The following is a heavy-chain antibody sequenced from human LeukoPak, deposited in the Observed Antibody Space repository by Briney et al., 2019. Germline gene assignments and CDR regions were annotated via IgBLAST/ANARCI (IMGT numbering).Heavy chain of an antibody. J-gene: IGHJ4*02. D-gene: IGHD3-3*01. CDR1: GYTFTSYA. CDR3: ARNQNPIFGVVIMSL. Sequence: ASVKVSCKASGYTFTSYAMNWVRQAPGQGLEWMGWINTNTGNPTYAQGFTGRFVFSLDTSVSTTYLQISSLKAEDTAVYYCARNQNPIFGVVIMSLWGQGTLVTVSS. V-gene: IGHV7-4-1*02. CDR2: INTNTGNP.